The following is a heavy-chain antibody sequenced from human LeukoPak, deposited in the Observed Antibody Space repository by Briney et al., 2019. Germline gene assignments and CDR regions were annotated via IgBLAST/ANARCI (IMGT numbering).Heavy chain of an antibody. V-gene: IGHV1-2*06. J-gene: IGHJ4*02. D-gene: IGHD6-19*01. CDR1: GYTFTGYY. CDR3: ARVRSPIAEAGTRFDY. Sequence: ASVKVSCKASGYTFTGYYMHWVRQAPGQGLEWMGRINPNSGGTDYAQKFQGRVTMTRDTSISTAYMELSRLRSDDTAVYYCARVRSPIAEAGTRFDYWGQGTLVTVSS. CDR2: INPNSGGT.